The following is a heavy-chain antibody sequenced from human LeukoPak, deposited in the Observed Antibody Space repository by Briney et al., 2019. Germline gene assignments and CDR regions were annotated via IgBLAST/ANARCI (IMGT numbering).Heavy chain of an antibody. CDR2: ITKSGDQT. J-gene: IGHJ3*02. V-gene: IGHV3-21*04. Sequence: GGSLRLSCAASGFSFSSYSMNWVRQAPGKGLEWVSTITKSGDQTHYADSVRGLFTISRDIFKNTLYLQMNSLRAEDTAVYHCVKSAGKDGYRDVFDIWGQGTVVTVSS. D-gene: IGHD5-24*01. CDR3: VKSAGKDGYRDVFDI. CDR1: GFSFSSYS.